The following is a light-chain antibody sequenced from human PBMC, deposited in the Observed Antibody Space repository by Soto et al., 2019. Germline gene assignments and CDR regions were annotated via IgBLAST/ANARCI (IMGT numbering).Light chain of an antibody. Sequence: QLVLTQPPSVSGAPGQRVTISCTGSSSNIGAGYDVHWYQQLPGTAPKLLIYGNSNRPSGVPDRFSGSKSGTSASLAITGHQAEDEADYYCQSYDSSLSGSHVVFGGGTKLTVL. J-gene: IGLJ2*01. CDR3: QSYDSSLSGSHVV. CDR1: SSNIGAGYD. CDR2: GNS. V-gene: IGLV1-40*01.